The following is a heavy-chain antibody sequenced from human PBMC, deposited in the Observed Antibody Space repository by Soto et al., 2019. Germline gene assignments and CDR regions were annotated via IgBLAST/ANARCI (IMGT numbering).Heavy chain of an antibody. CDR2: VKEDGGEQ. J-gene: IGHJ5*02. Sequence: GGSLRLSCVASGFSFGGYWMSWVRQAPGKGPEWVANVKEDGGEQHYVDSVKGRFTISRANTENSLFLQMNNLRAADSAIYYCAITTSTVYYWFEPWAPGTQVTVSS. V-gene: IGHV3-7*03. CDR3: AITTSTVYYWFEP. CDR1: GFSFGGYW. D-gene: IGHD4-4*01.